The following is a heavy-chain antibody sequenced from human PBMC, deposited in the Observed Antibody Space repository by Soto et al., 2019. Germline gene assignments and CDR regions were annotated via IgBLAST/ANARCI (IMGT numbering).Heavy chain of an antibody. CDR3: AREWVYYDFWSGYRWFDP. Sequence: ASVKVSCKASGYTFTSYGISWVRQAPGQGLEWMGWISAYNGNTNYAQKLQGRVTMTTDTSTSTAYMELRSLRSDDTAVYYCAREWVYYDFWSGYRWFDPWGQGTRVTVSS. CDR1: GYTFTSYG. D-gene: IGHD3-3*01. CDR2: ISAYNGNT. J-gene: IGHJ5*02. V-gene: IGHV1-18*01.